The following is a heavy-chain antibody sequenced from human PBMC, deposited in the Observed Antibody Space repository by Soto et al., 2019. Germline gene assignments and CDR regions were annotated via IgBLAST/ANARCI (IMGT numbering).Heavy chain of an antibody. V-gene: IGHV1-8*01. J-gene: IGHJ5*02. CDR1: GYTFTSYD. CDR3: ARGPPDVYSRWFDP. CDR2: MNPNSGNT. D-gene: IGHD2-8*01. Sequence: QVQLVQSGAEVKKPGASVKVSCKASGYTFTSYDSNWVRQATGQGLEWMGWMNPNSGNTGYAQKFQGRVTMTRNTSISTAYMELSSLRSEDTAVYYCARGPPDVYSRWFDPWGQGTLVTVSS.